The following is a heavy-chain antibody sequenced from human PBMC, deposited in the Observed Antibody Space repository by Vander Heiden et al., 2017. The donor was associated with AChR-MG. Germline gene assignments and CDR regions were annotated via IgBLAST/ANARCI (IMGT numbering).Heavy chain of an antibody. CDR2: INSDGSST. Sequence: EVQLVESGGGLVQPGGSLRLPRAASAFTFSGYWMDWVRQAPGKGLVWVSRINSDGSSTSYADSVKGRFTISRDNAKNTLYLQMNSLRAEDTAVYYCASDLFYGDYVFWFDPWGQGTLVTVSS. CDR3: ASDLFYGDYVFWFDP. D-gene: IGHD4-17*01. J-gene: IGHJ5*02. V-gene: IGHV3-74*01. CDR1: AFTFSGYW.